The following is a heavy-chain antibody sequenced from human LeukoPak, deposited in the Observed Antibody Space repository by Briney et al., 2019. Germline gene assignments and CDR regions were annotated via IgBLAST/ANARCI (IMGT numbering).Heavy chain of an antibody. CDR1: GGSISSGGYY. J-gene: IGHJ4*02. V-gene: IGHV4-31*03. CDR3: ARGDLEAGIFDY. D-gene: IGHD1-1*01. Sequence: ASQTLSLTCTVSGGSISSGGYYWSWIRQHPGKGLEWIRYIYYSGSTYYNPSLKSRVTISVDTSKNQFSLKLSSVTAADTAVYYCARGDLEAGIFDYWGQGTLITVSS. CDR2: IYYSGST.